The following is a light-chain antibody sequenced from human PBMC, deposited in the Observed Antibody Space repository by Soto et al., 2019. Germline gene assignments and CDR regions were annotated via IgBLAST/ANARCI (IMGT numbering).Light chain of an antibody. CDR1: SSDVGGYNY. CDR2: EVS. CDR3: SSYAGSNNPVL. J-gene: IGLJ2*01. V-gene: IGLV2-8*01. Sequence: QLVLTQPPSASGSPGQLVTISCTGTSSDVGGYNYVSWYQQHPGKAPKLMIYEVSKRPSGVPDRFSGSKSGNTASLTVSGLQAEDEADYYCSSYAGSNNPVLFGGGTKLTVL.